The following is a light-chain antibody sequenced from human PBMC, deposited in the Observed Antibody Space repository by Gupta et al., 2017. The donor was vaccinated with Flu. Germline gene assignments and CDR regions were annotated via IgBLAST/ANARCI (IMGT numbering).Light chain of an antibody. Sequence: SVLTQPPSASATPGQRVTISCSVSSSNNESTTVNWYQQLPGTAPKLLICSNNQRHSGVTDREAGSRSGTSASLAISWLQSEDEAEYYCAEWEYSRNGTLYVFGTGTKFTVL. CDR2: SNN. J-gene: IGLJ1*01. CDR3: AEWEYSRNGTLYV. CDR1: SSNNESTT. V-gene: IGLV1-44*01.